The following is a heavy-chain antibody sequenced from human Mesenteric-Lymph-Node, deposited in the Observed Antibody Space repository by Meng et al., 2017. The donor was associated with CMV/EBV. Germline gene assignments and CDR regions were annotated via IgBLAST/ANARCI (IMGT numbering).Heavy chain of an antibody. V-gene: IGHV3-21*01. CDR2: ISTSSGAYV. CDR3: ARDNLSGGRFLEWSVYH. J-gene: IGHJ4*02. CDR1: GFTFSTSS. Sequence: GESLKISCAASGFTFSTSSMNWVRQAPGKGLEWVSSISTSSGAYVYYADSVKGRFTISRDNAKNSLYLQMNSLRAEDTAVYYCARDNLSGGRFLEWSVYHWGQGTLVTVSS. D-gene: IGHD3-3*01.